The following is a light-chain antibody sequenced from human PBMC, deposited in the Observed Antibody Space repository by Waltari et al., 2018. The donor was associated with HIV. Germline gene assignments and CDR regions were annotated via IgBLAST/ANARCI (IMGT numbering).Light chain of an antibody. Sequence: EIGFTQSPGTLSLSPGERATLSCRASQSVDRNCLAWYQQKPGQAPRLLMYGASTRVTGIPDRFSGSGSGTDFTLTIIRLEPEDFAVYYCQQYGMAPWTFGQGTKVEIK. V-gene: IGKV3-20*01. CDR3: QQYGMAPWT. CDR2: GAS. CDR1: QSVDRNC. J-gene: IGKJ1*01.